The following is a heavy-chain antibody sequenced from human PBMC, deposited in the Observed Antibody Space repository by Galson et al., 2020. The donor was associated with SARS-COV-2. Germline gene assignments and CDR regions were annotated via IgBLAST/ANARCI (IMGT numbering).Heavy chain of an antibody. CDR2: ISYDGSNK. Sequence: GESLKISCAASGFTFRSYGMHWVRQAPGKGLEWVAVISYDGSNKYYADSVKGRFTISRDNSKNTLYLQMNCLRAEDTAVYYCARGYDSSGYRESGAFDIWGQGTMVTVSS. CDR3: ARGYDSSGYRESGAFDI. V-gene: IGHV3-30*03. D-gene: IGHD3-22*01. CDR1: GFTFRSYG. J-gene: IGHJ3*02.